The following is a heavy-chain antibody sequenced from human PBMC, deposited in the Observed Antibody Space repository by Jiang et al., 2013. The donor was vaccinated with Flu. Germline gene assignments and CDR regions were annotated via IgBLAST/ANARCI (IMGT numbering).Heavy chain of an antibody. CDR3: ARRYCSGGSCYPMTFDY. CDR2: ISSSGSYT. Sequence: VQLLESGGGLVKPGGSLRLSCATSGFTFSDYYMNWIRQAPGKGLEWVSYISSSGSYTNYADSVKGRFTISRDNAKNSLYLLMNSLRAEDTAVYYCARRYCSGGSCYPMTFDYWGQGTLVTVS. V-gene: IGHV3-11*03. D-gene: IGHD2-15*01. J-gene: IGHJ4*02. CDR1: GFTFSDYY.